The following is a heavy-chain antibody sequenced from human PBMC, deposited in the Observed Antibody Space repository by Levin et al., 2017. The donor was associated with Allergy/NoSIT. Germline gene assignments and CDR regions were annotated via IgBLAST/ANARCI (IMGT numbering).Heavy chain of an antibody. Sequence: GGSLRLSCTTSGFTFGDYAMSWVRQAPGKGLEWVSFIRSKTYGGTTEYAASVKGRFIISRDDSKSIAYLQMNSLRTEDTAVYYCTTMGGMYYYDPPPPDAYVDYWGQGTLVTVSS. CDR3: TTMGGMYYYDPPPPDAYVDY. CDR2: IRSKTYGGTT. CDR1: GFTFGDYA. J-gene: IGHJ4*02. V-gene: IGHV3-49*04. D-gene: IGHD3-22*01.